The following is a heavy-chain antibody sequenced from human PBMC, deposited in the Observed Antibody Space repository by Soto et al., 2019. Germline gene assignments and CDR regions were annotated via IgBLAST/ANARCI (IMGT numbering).Heavy chain of an antibody. CDR2: NNHIGTT. J-gene: IGHJ6*03. D-gene: IGHD3-3*01. CDR1: GGSFSGYY. V-gene: IGHV4-34*01. Sequence: QVQLQQWGAGLLKPSETLSLTCAVYGGSFSGYYWSWIRQPPGKGLEWIGENNHIGTTNYNPSLKRRVPTAVDMSKKQFSLMLRSLTAADTAVYYCATQIVRFSEWLGKNLYYLDVWGKGTPVTVSS. CDR3: ATQIVRFSEWLGKNLYYLDV.